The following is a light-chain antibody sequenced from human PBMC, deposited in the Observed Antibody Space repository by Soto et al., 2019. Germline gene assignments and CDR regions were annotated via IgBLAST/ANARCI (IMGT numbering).Light chain of an antibody. CDR2: GNS. CDR3: QSYDSSLSGSV. J-gene: IGLJ3*02. CDR1: SSNIGAGYD. Sequence: QAVVTQPPSVSGAPGQRVTISCTGSSSNIGAGYDVHWYQQFPGKAPKLLIYGNSNRPSGVPDRFSGSKSGTSASLAITGLQAEDEADYYCQSYDSSLSGSVFGGGTKLTVL. V-gene: IGLV1-40*01.